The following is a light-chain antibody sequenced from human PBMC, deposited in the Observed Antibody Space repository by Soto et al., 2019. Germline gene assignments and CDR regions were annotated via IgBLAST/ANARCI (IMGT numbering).Light chain of an antibody. CDR1: QSISIW. J-gene: IGKJ1*01. CDR3: QQYNDYSLT. V-gene: IGKV1-5*03. CDR2: KAS. Sequence: DIQMTQSPSTLSASVGDRVAITCRASQSISIWLAWYQQKPGKAPKLLIYKASSLESGVPSRFSGSGSGTEFTLTISSLQPDDVATYYCQQYNDYSLTFGQGTKVEIK.